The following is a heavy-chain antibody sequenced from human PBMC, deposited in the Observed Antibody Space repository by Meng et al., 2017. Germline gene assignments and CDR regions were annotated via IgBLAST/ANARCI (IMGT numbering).Heavy chain of an antibody. D-gene: IGHD3-22*01. J-gene: IGHJ4*02. Sequence: VRLVPYVAVVKSPGSPVKVSCKASGVTFSSVAISWVRQAPGQGFDGMGGIIPIFGTANYAQKFQGRVTITADKSTSTAYMELSSLRSEDTAVYYCARARGSSGYYAFDYWGQGTLVTVSS. CDR3: ARARGSSGYYAFDY. CDR1: GVTFSSVA. CDR2: IIPIFGTA. V-gene: IGHV1-69*06.